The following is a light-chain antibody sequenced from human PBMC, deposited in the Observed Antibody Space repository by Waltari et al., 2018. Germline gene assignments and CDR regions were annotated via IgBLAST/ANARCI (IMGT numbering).Light chain of an antibody. CDR2: DAT. CDR3: QQYDNLPRT. V-gene: IGKV1-33*01. J-gene: IGKJ1*01. Sequence: DIQMTQSPSSLSASVGDRVTITCQASQDISNHLKWYHKKPGKAPKLLIYDATNLETGGPSRVSGSGSGTDFTFTISSLQPEDIATYYCQQYDNLPRTFGQGTKVEIK. CDR1: QDISNH.